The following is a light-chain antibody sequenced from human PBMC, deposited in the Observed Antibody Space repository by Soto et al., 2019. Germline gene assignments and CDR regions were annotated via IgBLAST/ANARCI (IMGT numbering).Light chain of an antibody. CDR1: SSTIGSNY. CDR3: AAWDDSLSGYV. CDR2: RNN. V-gene: IGLV1-47*01. J-gene: IGLJ1*01. Sequence: QSVLTQPPSASGTPGQRVTISCSGSSSTIGSNYVYWYQQLPGTAHKLLIYRNNQRPSGVPDRFSGSKSGTSASLAISGLRSEDESDYYCAAWDDSLSGYVFGTGTKLTVL.